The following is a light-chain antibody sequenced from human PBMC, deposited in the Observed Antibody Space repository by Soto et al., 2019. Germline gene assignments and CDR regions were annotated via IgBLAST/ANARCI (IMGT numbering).Light chain of an antibody. Sequence: EIVMTQSPATLSVSPGERATLSCRASQSVSRNLAWYQQKPGQPPRLLIYGASTRATGIPARFSGSGSGTEFTLSISSLQSEDFAVYYCQQCNNWPPGTFGQGTKVEIK. CDR1: QSVSRN. V-gene: IGKV3-15*01. CDR3: QQCNNWPPGT. CDR2: GAS. J-gene: IGKJ1*01.